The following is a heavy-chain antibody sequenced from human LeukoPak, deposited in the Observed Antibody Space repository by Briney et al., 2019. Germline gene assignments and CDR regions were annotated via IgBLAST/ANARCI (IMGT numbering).Heavy chain of an antibody. D-gene: IGHD5-24*01. CDR3: ARDNYSNWFDP. V-gene: IGHV4-59*01. CDR1: GGSISSYY. CDR2: IYYSGST. J-gene: IGHJ5*02. Sequence: PSETLSLTCTVSGGSISSYYWSWIRQPPGKGLEWIGYIYYSGSTNYNPSLKSRVTIPVDTSKNQFSLKLSSVTAADTAVYYCARDNYSNWFDPWGQGTLVTVSS.